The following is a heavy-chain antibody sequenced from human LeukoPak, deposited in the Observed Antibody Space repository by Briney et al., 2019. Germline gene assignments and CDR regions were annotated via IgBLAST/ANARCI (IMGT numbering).Heavy chain of an antibody. CDR2: MYHSGSI. CDR3: ARAVRKIYYHYYMDV. V-gene: IGHV4-59*01. J-gene: IGHJ6*03. Sequence: PSETLSLTCSVSGGSITSDYWNWIRQPPGKGLEWIGYMYHSGSITYNPSLKSRITMSVDTSKNHFSLKLTSVTAADTAVYYCARAVRKIYYHYYMDVWGKGTTVTVSS. CDR1: GGSITSDY.